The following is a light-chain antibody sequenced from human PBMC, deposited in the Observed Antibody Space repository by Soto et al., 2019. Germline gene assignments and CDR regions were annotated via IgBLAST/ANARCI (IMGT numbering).Light chain of an antibody. CDR3: QQSYSTPLT. V-gene: IGKV1-39*01. Sequence: DIQMTQSPSSLSASVGDGVTLTCRASQSISTYLNWYHHKPGXAPKLLXYAASSLQSGVPSRFSGSRSGTHFTLTINTLQPEDSATYYCQQSYSTPLTFGGGTKVDIK. CDR1: QSISTY. J-gene: IGKJ4*01. CDR2: AAS.